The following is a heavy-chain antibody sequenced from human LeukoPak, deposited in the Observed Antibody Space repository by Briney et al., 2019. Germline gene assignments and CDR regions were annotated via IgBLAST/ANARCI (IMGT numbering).Heavy chain of an antibody. CDR2: IIPMFGTS. Sequence: SVKVSCKASGYTFTSYYMHWVRQAPGQGLEWMGGIIPMFGTSNYAQKFQGRVTITTDESTTTAYMELSSLSSEDTAVYYCATYTLSQFWSGYYHFDYWGQGTLVSVSS. CDR1: GYTFTSYY. CDR3: ATYTLSQFWSGYYHFDY. V-gene: IGHV1-69*05. D-gene: IGHD3-3*01. J-gene: IGHJ4*02.